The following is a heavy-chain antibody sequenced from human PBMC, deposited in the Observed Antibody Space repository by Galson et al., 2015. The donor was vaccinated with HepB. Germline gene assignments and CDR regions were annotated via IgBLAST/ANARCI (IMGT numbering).Heavy chain of an antibody. CDR1: GYTFTSYG. J-gene: IGHJ6*03. Sequence: SVKVSCKASGYTFTSYGISWVRQAPGQGLEWMGWISAYNGNTNYAQKLQGRVTMTTDTSTSTAYMELRSLRSDDTAVYYCARDGTAFYYDSSGYKSGRGPSSYMDVWGKGTTVTVSS. CDR3: ARDGTAFYYDSSGYKSGRGPSSYMDV. CDR2: ISAYNGNT. D-gene: IGHD3-22*01. V-gene: IGHV1-18*01.